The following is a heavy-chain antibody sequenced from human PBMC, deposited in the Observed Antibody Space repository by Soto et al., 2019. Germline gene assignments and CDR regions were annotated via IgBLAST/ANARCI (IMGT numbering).Heavy chain of an antibody. V-gene: IGHV2-26*01. CDR1: GFSLSHIRVG. Sequence: SGPTLVNPTETLTLTCTVSGFSLSHIRVGVGWIRQPPGKALEWLAHVFSNDAKSYSPSLKGRLTISRDTFRSQVVLTMTSVDPVDTATYFCARIERYSTYEYFDFWGQGTLVTVSS. J-gene: IGHJ4*02. D-gene: IGHD5-12*01. CDR2: VFSNDAK. CDR3: ARIERYSTYEYFDF.